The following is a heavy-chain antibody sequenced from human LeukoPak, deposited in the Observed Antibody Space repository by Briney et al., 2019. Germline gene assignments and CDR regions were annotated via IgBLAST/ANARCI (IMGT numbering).Heavy chain of an antibody. Sequence: GATVKVSCKASGYTFTSYAMHWVRQAPGQRLEWMGWINAGNGNTKYSQKFQGRVTITRDTSASTAYMELSSLRSEDTAVYYCARGGVLRIFDYWGQGTLVTVSS. J-gene: IGHJ4*02. D-gene: IGHD3-3*01. CDR1: GYTFTSYA. CDR3: ARGGVLRIFDY. CDR2: INAGNGNT. V-gene: IGHV1-3*01.